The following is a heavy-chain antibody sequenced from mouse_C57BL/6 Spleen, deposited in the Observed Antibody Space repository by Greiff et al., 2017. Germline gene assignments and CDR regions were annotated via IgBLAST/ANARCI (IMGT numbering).Heavy chain of an antibody. Sequence: VQLQQPGAELVRPGTSVKLSCKASGYTFTSYWMHWVKQRPGQGLEWIGVLDPSDSYTNYNQKFKGKATLTVDTSSSPAYMKLSSLTSEDSAVYYGARELGKMGAMDDWGQGTAVTVAS. CDR3: ARELGKMGAMDD. D-gene: IGHD4-1*01. J-gene: IGHJ4*01. CDR1: GYTFTSYW. V-gene: IGHV1-59*01. CDR2: LDPSDSYT.